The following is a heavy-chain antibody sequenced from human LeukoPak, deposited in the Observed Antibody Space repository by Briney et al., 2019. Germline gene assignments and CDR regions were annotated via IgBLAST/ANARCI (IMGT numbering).Heavy chain of an antibody. CDR1: GYTFTSYD. CDR3: ARVNYDYVWGSYRPFDY. Sequence: ASVKVSCKASGYTFTSYDINWVRQATGQGLEWMGWMNPNSGNTGYAQKFQGRVTITRNTSISTAYMELSSLRYEDTAVYYCARVNYDYVWGSYRPFDYWGQGTLVTVSS. J-gene: IGHJ4*02. D-gene: IGHD3-16*02. CDR2: MNPNSGNT. V-gene: IGHV1-8*03.